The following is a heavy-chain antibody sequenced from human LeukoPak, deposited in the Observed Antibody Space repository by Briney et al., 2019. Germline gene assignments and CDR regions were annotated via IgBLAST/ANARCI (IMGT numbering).Heavy chain of an antibody. J-gene: IGHJ6*02. CDR1: GGSXXXXX. Sequence: SETLSLTCXXSGGSXXXXXXXXXRQPXXKGLXXXXXXXXXGSTNXNPSLKSRVXXXVXXSKNQFSLKLSSVTAADTAVXYCARDRTATTDLGFYYYYGMDVWGQGTTVTVSS. V-gene: IGHV4-59*01. CDR2: XXXXGST. D-gene: IGHD4-17*01. CDR3: ARDRTATTDLGFYYYYGMDV.